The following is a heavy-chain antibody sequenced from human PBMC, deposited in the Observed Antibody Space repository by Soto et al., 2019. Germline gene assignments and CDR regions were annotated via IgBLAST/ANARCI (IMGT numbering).Heavy chain of an antibody. CDR1: GGSISSGGYY. J-gene: IGHJ4*02. Sequence: QVQLQESGPGLVKPSQTLSLTCTVSGGSISSGGYYWSWIRQHPGKGLEWIGYIYYSGSTYYNPSLRSRVTISVDTSKNQFSLKLSAVTAADTAVYYCARVRYCSSTSCYEVDYWGQGTLVTVSS. V-gene: IGHV4-31*03. D-gene: IGHD2-2*01. CDR2: IYYSGST. CDR3: ARVRYCSSTSCYEVDY.